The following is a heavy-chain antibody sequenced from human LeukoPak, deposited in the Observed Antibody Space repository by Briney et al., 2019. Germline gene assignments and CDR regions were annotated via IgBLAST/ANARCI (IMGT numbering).Heavy chain of an antibody. D-gene: IGHD1-26*01. CDR2: ISYDGSNK. J-gene: IGHJ4*02. V-gene: IGHV3-30-3*01. CDR3: ARGGGSYHAAYYFDY. Sequence: GGSLRLSCAASGFTFSTYAMHWVRQAPGKGLEWVAVISYDGSNKYYADSVKGRFTISRDNSKTTLYLQMNSLRAEDTAVYYCARGGGSYHAAYYFDYWGQGTLVTVSS. CDR1: GFTFSTYA.